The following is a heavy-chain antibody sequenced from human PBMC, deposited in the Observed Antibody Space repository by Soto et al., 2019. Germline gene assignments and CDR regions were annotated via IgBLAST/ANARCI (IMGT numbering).Heavy chain of an antibody. CDR1: GFTFSSYG. CDR3: ARDRIRGGEIVVVPDY. V-gene: IGHV3-33*01. J-gene: IGHJ4*02. D-gene: IGHD3-22*01. Sequence: QVQLVESGGGVVQPGRSLRLSCAASGFTFSSYGMHWVRQAPGKGLEWVAVIWYDGSNKYYADSVKGRFTISRDNSKNTLYLQMNSLRAEDTAVYYCARDRIRGGEIVVVPDYWGQGTLVTVS. CDR2: IWYDGSNK.